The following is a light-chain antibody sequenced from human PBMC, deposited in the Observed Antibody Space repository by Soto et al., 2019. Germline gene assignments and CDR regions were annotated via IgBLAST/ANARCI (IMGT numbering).Light chain of an antibody. V-gene: IGLV2-14*01. Sequence: QSALTQPASVSGSPGQSLTLSCTGTKSDVGGYNYVSWYQQYLGKAPKLMIYEVSHRPSGVSSRFSGSKSGNPASLTISGLQPEDEADYYCTSFTSSNTLVFGTGTKVTVL. CDR1: KSDVGGYNY. J-gene: IGLJ1*01. CDR2: EVS. CDR3: TSFTSSNTLV.